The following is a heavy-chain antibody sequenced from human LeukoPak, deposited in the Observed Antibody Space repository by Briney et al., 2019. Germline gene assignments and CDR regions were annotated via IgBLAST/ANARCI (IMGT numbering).Heavy chain of an antibody. Sequence: ASVKVSCKASGYTFTGYYMHWVRQAPGQGLEWMGWINPNSGGTNYAQKFQGRVTMTRDTSISTAYMELSRLRSDDTAVYYCARSIVVVVAAMNYWGQGTLVTVPS. CDR1: GYTFTGYY. D-gene: IGHD2-15*01. CDR3: ARSIVVVVAAMNY. J-gene: IGHJ4*02. V-gene: IGHV1-2*02. CDR2: INPNSGGT.